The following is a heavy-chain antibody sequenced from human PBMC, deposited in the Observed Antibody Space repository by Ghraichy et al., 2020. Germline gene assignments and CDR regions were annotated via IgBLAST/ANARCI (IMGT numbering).Heavy chain of an antibody. CDR2: ISYDGSNK. J-gene: IGHJ6*03. V-gene: IGHV3-30*04. CDR3: ARDSAHYYYLDV. CDR1: GFTFSSYA. D-gene: IGHD3-10*01. Sequence: GGSLRLSCAASGFTFSSYAVHWVRQAPGKGLEWVAVISYDGSNKYYADSVKGRFTISRDNSKNTLYLQMNSLRAEDTAVYYCARDSAHYYYLDVWGKGTTVTVSS.